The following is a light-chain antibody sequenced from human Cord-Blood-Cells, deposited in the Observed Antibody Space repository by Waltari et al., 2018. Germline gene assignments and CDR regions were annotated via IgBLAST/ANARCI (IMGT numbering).Light chain of an antibody. Sequence: EIVLTQSPATLSLSPGERATLTCRASQSVSSYLAWYQQKPGQAPRLLSYDASNRATGIPTRFSGSGSGTDFTLTISSLEPEDFAVYYCQQRSNWLTFGGGTKVEIK. J-gene: IGKJ4*01. V-gene: IGKV3-11*01. CDR1: QSVSSY. CDR2: DAS. CDR3: QQRSNWLT.